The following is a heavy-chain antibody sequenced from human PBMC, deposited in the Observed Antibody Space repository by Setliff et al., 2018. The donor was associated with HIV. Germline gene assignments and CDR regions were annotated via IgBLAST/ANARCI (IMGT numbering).Heavy chain of an antibody. CDR1: GFSFSSYS. V-gene: IGHV3-23*01. J-gene: IGHJ6*03. CDR2: ITDSGSTT. D-gene: IGHD3-22*01. Sequence: PGGSLRLSCAGSGFSFSSYSLNWVRQAPGKGLEWVSGITDSGSTTYYDDSVKGWFTISRDNSKNTLYLQMNSLRAEDTAVYYCARDKDYYDSSGYYYIYYNMDVWGKGTTVTVSS. CDR3: ARDKDYYDSSGYYYIYYNMDV.